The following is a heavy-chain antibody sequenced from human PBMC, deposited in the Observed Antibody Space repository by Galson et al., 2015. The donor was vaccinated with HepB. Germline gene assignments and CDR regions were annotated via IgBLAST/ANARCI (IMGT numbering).Heavy chain of an antibody. V-gene: IGHV1-46*03. D-gene: IGHD2-21*01. CDR3: ARGPLTYVVVIASNFDY. Sequence: SVKVSCKASGYTFTSYYMHWVRQAPGQGLEWMGIINPSGGSTSYAQKFQGRVTVTRDTSTSTVYMELSSLRSEDTAVYYCARGPLTYVVVIASNFDYWGQGTLVTVSS. CDR1: GYTFTSYY. J-gene: IGHJ4*02. CDR2: INPSGGST.